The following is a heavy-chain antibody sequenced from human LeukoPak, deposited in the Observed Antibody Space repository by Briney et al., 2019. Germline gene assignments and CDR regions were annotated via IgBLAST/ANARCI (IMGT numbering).Heavy chain of an antibody. CDR3: ARDEVRYCSSSSCYTFDY. CDR2: ISYDGSNK. D-gene: IGHD2-2*02. J-gene: IGHJ4*02. Sequence: PGGSLRLSCAASGFTFSSYAMHWVRQALGKGLEWVAVISYDGSNKYYADSVKGRLTISRDNSKNTLYLQMNSLRAEDTAMYFCARDEVRYCSSSSCYTFDYWGQGTLVTVSS. CDR1: GFTFSSYA. V-gene: IGHV3-30-3*01.